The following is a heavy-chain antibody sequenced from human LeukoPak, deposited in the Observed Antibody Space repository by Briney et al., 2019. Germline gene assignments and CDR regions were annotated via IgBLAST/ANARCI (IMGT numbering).Heavy chain of an antibody. Sequence: SQTLSLTCTVSGGSISSGDYYWSWIRQPSGKGLEWIGYIYYSGSTYYNPSLKSRVTISVDMSKNQFSLKLSSVTAADTAVYYCARVNYYDSSGYYYYFDYWGQGTLVTVSS. CDR3: ARVNYYDSSGYYYYFDY. CDR1: GGSISSGDYY. CDR2: IYYSGST. V-gene: IGHV4-30-4*01. J-gene: IGHJ4*02. D-gene: IGHD3-22*01.